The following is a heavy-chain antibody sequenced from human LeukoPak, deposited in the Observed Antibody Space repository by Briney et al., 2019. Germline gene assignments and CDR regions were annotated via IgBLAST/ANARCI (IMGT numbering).Heavy chain of an antibody. D-gene: IGHD6-13*01. CDR1: GGSISSYY. CDR3: ARAQDIAALGVHFDY. Sequence: SETLSLTCTVSGGSISSYYWSWIRQPAGKGLEWIGRIYTSGSTNYNPSLKSRVTISVDTSKNQFSLKLSSVTAADTAVYYCARAQDIAALGVHFDYWGQGTLVTVSS. V-gene: IGHV4-4*07. CDR2: IYTSGST. J-gene: IGHJ4*02.